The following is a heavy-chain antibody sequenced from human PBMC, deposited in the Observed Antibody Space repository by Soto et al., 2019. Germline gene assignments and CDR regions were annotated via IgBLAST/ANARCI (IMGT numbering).Heavy chain of an antibody. D-gene: IGHD1-7*01. CDR3: AREPSQGDNWKYVGWFDP. CDR2: IIPVFAKA. Sequence: QVQLMQSGAEVKKPGSSVKVSCKASGGSFSTFAITWVRQAPGQGLEWLGGIIPVFAKATYAQKFQGRVILTADRSTSTAYMELASLPSDATAVYYCAREPSQGDNWKYVGWFDPWGQVTLVTVSS. CDR1: GGSFSTFA. J-gene: IGHJ5*02. V-gene: IGHV1-69*06.